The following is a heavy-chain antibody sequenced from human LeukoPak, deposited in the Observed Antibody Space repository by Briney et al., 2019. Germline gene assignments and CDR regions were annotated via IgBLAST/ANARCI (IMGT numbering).Heavy chain of an antibody. D-gene: IGHD1-7*01. CDR2: IYTSGST. Sequence: SETLSLTCTVSGGSISSYYWSWIRQPAGKGLEWIGRIYTSGSTNYNPSLKSRVTMSVDTSKNQFSLKLSSVTAADTAVYYCARGKRITGTRLYYYYGMDVWGQGTTVTVSS. V-gene: IGHV4-4*07. J-gene: IGHJ6*02. CDR1: GGSISSYY. CDR3: ARGKRITGTRLYYYYGMDV.